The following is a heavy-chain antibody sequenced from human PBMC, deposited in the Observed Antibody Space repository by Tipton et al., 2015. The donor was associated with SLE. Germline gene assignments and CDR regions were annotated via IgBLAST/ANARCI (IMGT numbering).Heavy chain of an antibody. CDR1: GGSISSHY. J-gene: IGHJ4*02. CDR3: AREAAGTNY. CDR2: IYYSGST. V-gene: IGHV4-59*11. D-gene: IGHD6-13*01. Sequence: TLSLTCTVSGGSISSHYWSWIRQPPGKGLEWIGYIYYSGSTYYNPSLKSRVTISVDTSKNQFSLKLSSVTAADTAVYYCAREAAGTNYWGQGTLVTVSS.